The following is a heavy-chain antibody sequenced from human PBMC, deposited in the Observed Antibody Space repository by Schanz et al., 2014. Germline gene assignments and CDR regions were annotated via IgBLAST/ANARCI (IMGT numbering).Heavy chain of an antibody. CDR1: GYTFTVYY. CDR2: INPNSGAT. CDR3: ARVTTGYDS. V-gene: IGHV1-2*02. D-gene: IGHD5-12*01. Sequence: QVQLVQSGAEVKKPGASVKVSCKASGYTFTVYYMHWVRQAPGQGLEWLGWINPNSGATSSAQKFQGMVTMTRDTSSSTVYMQLSSLTSDDTAIYYCARVTTGYDSWGQGTLVTVSS. J-gene: IGHJ4*02.